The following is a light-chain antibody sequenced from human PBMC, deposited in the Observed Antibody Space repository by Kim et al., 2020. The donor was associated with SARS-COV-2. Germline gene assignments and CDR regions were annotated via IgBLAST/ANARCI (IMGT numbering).Light chain of an antibody. J-gene: IGKJ5*01. CDR3: LQNNNYPFT. V-gene: IGKV1-17*01. Sequence: DIQMTQSPSSLSASVGDRVIISCRASQDIRNYLAWYQQNPGKAPKRLIYGASSLQSGVPSRFSGSGSGTEFTLTISSLQPEDFATYFCLQNNNYPFTFGHGTRLDIK. CDR1: QDIRNY. CDR2: GAS.